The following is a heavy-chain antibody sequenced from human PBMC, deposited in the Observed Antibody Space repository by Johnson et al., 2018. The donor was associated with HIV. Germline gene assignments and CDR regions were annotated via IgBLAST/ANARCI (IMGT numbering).Heavy chain of an antibody. CDR2: IRYDGSNK. D-gene: IGHD6-6*01. Sequence: QVQLVESGGGVVQPGGSLRLSCAASGFSFSSYGMRWVRQAPGKGLEWVAFIRYDGSNKYYVDSVKGRFTISRDNSKNTLYLQMNSLRAEDTAVYYCARVSSSSLVAFDIWGQGTMVTVSS. CDR3: ARVSSSSLVAFDI. J-gene: IGHJ3*02. CDR1: GFSFSSYG. V-gene: IGHV3-30*02.